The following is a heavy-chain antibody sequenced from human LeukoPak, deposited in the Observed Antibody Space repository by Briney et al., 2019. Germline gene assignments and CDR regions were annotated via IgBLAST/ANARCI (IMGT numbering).Heavy chain of an antibody. CDR3: ARGSPGTDAFDI. V-gene: IGHV4-34*01. Sequence: PSETLSLTCAVYGGSFSGYYWSWIRQPPGKGLEWIGEINHSGSTNYNPSLKSRVTISVDTSKNQFSLKLSSVTAADTAVYYCARGSPGTDAFDIWGQGTMVTVSS. CDR1: GGSFSGYY. CDR2: INHSGST. J-gene: IGHJ3*02. D-gene: IGHD1-1*01.